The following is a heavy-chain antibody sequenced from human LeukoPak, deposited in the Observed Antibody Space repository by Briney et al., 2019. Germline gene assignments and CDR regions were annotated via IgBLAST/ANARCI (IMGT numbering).Heavy chain of an antibody. CDR3: AKARGGTYRTYYFDY. V-gene: IGHV3-23*01. J-gene: IGHJ4*02. D-gene: IGHD1-26*01. Sequence: GGSLRLSCAASGFVFSASYMSWVRKAPGKGLEWVSVSGSGGDTYYVDSVKGRFTISRDNSKNTLYLQMNSLRAEDTAVYYCAKARGGTYRTYYFDYWGQGTLVTVSS. CDR1: GFVFSASY. CDR2: SGSGGDT.